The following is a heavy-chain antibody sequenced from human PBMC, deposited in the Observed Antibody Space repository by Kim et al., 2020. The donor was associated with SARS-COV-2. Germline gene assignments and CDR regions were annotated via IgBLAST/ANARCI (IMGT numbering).Heavy chain of an antibody. D-gene: IGHD3-22*01. CDR1: GGSISSYY. J-gene: IGHJ3*02. CDR3: ARDVGSGYGSPYDAFDI. V-gene: IGHV4-59*01. CDR2: IYYSGST. Sequence: SETLSLTCTVSGGSISSYYWSWIRQPPGKGLEWIGYIYYSGSTNYNPSLKSRVTISVDTSKNQFSLKLSSVTAADTAVYYCARDVGSGYGSPYDAFDIWGQGTMVTVSS.